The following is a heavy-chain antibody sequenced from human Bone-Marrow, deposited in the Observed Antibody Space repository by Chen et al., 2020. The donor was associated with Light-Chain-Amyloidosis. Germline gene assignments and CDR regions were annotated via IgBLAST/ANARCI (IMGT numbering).Heavy chain of an antibody. Sequence: QVQMLQSGAEVKEPGPSIKVSCKTYGHTFTDFYIHWVRQAPGQGLEWMAWINPDTGGTRYAQKIQGWITVTRETSTRTVYMELSRLRSGDTAVYYCAKDSEIRGLIYAMNVWGQGTTVNVSS. V-gene: IGHV1-2*04. CDR1: GHTFTDFY. CDR3: AKDSEIRGLIYAMNV. D-gene: IGHD3-10*01. CDR2: INPDTGGT. J-gene: IGHJ6*02.